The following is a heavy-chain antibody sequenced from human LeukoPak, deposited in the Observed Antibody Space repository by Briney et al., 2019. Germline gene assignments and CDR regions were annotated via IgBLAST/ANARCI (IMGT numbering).Heavy chain of an antibody. Sequence: SETLSLICVVSGDSISISSYYWIWIRQSPGKGLEWIGSIYYRGTTYYNPSLKSRATISVDTSKQQFSLKLSSVTAVDTAVYYCARQGSSTIGYYFDYWGQGTLVTVSS. CDR3: ARQGSSTIGYYFDY. CDR1: GDSISISSYY. CDR2: IYYRGTT. J-gene: IGHJ4*02. D-gene: IGHD3-10*01. V-gene: IGHV4-39*01.